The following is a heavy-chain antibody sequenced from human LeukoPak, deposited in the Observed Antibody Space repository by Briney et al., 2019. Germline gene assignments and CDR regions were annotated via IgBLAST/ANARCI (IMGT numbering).Heavy chain of an antibody. CDR1: GGTFSSYA. V-gene: IGHV1-69*04. CDR2: IIPILGIA. CDR3: ARDPDILSTMWFDP. D-gene: IGHD5/OR15-5a*01. Sequence: ASVKVSCKASGGTFSSYAISWVRQAPGQGLEWMGRIIPILGIANYAQKFQGRVTITADKPTSTAYMELSSLRSEDTAVYYCARDPDILSTMWFDPWGQGTLVTVSS. J-gene: IGHJ5*02.